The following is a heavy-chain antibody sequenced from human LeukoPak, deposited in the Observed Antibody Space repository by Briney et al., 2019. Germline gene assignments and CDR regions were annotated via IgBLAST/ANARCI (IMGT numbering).Heavy chain of an antibody. CDR1: GFSFSDNA. D-gene: IGHD5-18*01. CDR3: TRDPTMSPGYLVDTPTGDAFDI. V-gene: IGHV3-30*04. J-gene: IGHJ3*02. Sequence: PGRSLRLSCAASGFSFSDNAMHWVRQAPGKGLEWVAVISFNGGMKYYAGSVKGRFTISRDNSKNTLYLQMNSLRVEDTAVYLCTRDPTMSPGYLVDTPTGDAFDIWGQGTMVTVSS. CDR2: ISFNGGMK.